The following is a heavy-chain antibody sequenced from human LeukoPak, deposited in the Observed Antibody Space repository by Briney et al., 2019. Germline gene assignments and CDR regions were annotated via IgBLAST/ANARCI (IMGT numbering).Heavy chain of an antibody. V-gene: IGHV4-39*07. J-gene: IGHJ6*03. CDR2: IHFIGST. CDR3: ARGYCSGGSCYSYYYYNYMDV. CDR1: GASISSYY. D-gene: IGHD2-15*01. Sequence: SETLSLTCTVSGASISSYYWGWIRQPPGKGREWIGSIHFIGSTNYNTSLTSRVTISVDTSKNQSSLKLSSVTAADTAVYYCARGYCSGGSCYSYYYYNYMDVWGKGTTVTVSS.